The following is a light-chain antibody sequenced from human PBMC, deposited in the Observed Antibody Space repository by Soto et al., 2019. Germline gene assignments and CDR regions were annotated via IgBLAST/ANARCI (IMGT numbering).Light chain of an antibody. V-gene: IGKV3-20*01. J-gene: IGKJ5*01. CDR2: GAS. CDR3: QQYGSTLAIT. CDR1: QSVSSNY. Sequence: EIVLTQSPGTLSLSPGERATLSCRASQSVSSNYFAWYQQKPGQAPRLLIHGASRRATSIPDRFSGSGSGTDFALTISRLQPAKLAVYTFQQYGSTLAITFGQGTRLEIK.